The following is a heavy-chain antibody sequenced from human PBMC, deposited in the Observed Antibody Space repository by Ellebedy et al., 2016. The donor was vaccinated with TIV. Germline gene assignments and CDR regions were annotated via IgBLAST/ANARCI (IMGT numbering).Heavy chain of an antibody. CDR1: GFTFADYG. J-gene: IGHJ4*02. CDR2: ISYTGGTT. D-gene: IGHD3-22*01. Sequence: GESLKISXAASGFTFADYGMSWVRQTPGKGLEWVSAISYTGGTTYYADSVKGRFTISRDNSKNTLYLQMNSLRAEDTAVYYCAKDGVSGFYQYYFDYWGQGTLVTVSS. V-gene: IGHV3-23*01. CDR3: AKDGVSGFYQYYFDY.